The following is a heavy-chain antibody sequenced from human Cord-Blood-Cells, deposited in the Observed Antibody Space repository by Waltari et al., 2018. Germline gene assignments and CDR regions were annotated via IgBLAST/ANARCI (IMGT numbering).Heavy chain of an antibody. CDR2: INHSGST. J-gene: IGHJ3*02. CDR3: ARVAGLGDAFDI. D-gene: IGHD3-16*01. V-gene: IGHV4-34*01. CDR1: GGSFSGYY. Sequence: QVQLQQWGAGLLKPSETLSLTCAVYGGSFSGYYWSWIRPPPGKGLEWIGEINHSGSTNYNPSLKSRVTISVDTSKNQFSLKLSSVTAADTAVYYCARVAGLGDAFDIWGQGTMVTVSS.